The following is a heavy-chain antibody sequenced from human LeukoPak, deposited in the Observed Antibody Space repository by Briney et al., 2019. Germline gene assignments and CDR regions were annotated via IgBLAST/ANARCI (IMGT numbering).Heavy chain of an antibody. D-gene: IGHD2-15*01. CDR3: AREAAGNFDY. J-gene: IGHJ4*02. V-gene: IGHV1-18*01. Sequence: ASVEVSCKASGYTFTNYAITWVRQAPGQGLEWMGWVSAYNGNTHYAQNFQGRVTMTTDTSTSTAYMELRSLRSDDTAVYYCAREAAGNFDYWGQGTLVTVSS. CDR2: VSAYNGNT. CDR1: GYTFTNYA.